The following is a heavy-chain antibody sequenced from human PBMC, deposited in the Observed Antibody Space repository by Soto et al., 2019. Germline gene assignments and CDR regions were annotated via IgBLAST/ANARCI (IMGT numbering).Heavy chain of an antibody. D-gene: IGHD2-2*01. CDR3: GRDGSSTANWIDP. V-gene: IGHV4-31*03. CDR2: IYHTGKT. J-gene: IGHJ5*02. CDR1: GDAIYIGGYY. Sequence: SETLSLTCTVSGDAIYIGGYYWTCIRQHPGKGREWIGYIYHTGKTYYNPSLERRFTMSVDTSKNQFSLKWASVTAAATAGYSGGRDGSSTANWIDPWGQGTLVTVSS.